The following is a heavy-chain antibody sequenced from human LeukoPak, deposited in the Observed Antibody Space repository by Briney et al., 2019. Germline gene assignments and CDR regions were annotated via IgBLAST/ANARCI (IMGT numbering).Heavy chain of an antibody. J-gene: IGHJ4*02. CDR3: ARGLGPSSWVSYDY. V-gene: IGHV1-18*01. Sequence: ASVKVSCKASGYTFTSYGINWVRQAPGQGLEWMGWISVYNGNTNYAQKLQGRVTMTTDTSTSTAYMELRSLRSDDTAVYYCARGLGPSSWVSYDYWGQGTLVTVSS. CDR2: ISVYNGNT. CDR1: GYTFTSYG. D-gene: IGHD2-8*01.